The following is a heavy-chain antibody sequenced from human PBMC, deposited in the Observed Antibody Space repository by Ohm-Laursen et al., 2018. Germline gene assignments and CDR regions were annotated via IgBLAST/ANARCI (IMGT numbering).Heavy chain of an antibody. Sequence: GATVKISCKASGYTFTSYGISWVRQAPGQELEWMGWISADNGNTNYAQKLQGRVTMTTDTSTSTAYMELRSLRSDGTAMYYCARDVGATYDYWGQGTLVIVSS. J-gene: IGHJ4*02. CDR1: GYTFTSYG. CDR2: ISADNGNT. D-gene: IGHD1-26*01. V-gene: IGHV1-18*01. CDR3: ARDVGATYDY.